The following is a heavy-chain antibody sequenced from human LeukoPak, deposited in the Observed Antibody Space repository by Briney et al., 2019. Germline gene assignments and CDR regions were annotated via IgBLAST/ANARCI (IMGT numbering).Heavy chain of an antibody. CDR1: GGSISSYY. V-gene: IGHV4-34*01. CDR2: INHSGST. Sequence: SETLSLTCTVSGGSISSYYWSWIRQPPGKGLEWIGEINHSGSTNYNPSLKSRVTISVDTSKNQFSLKLSSVTAADTAVYYCARGPIEYSGSSFDYWGQGTLVTVSS. CDR3: ARGPIEYSGSSFDY. J-gene: IGHJ4*02. D-gene: IGHD1-26*01.